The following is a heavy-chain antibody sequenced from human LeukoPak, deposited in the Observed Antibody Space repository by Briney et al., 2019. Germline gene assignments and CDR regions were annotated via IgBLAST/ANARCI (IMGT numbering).Heavy chain of an antibody. CDR3: ARLPCSSTGCLGAFDI. J-gene: IGHJ3*02. CDR1: GYTFTSYD. V-gene: IGHV1-18*01. D-gene: IGHD2-2*01. Sequence: GASVKDSCKASGYTFTSYDISWVRQAPGQGLEWMGWISAYNGNTNYAQKLQGRVTMTTDTSTSTAYMELRSLRSDDTAVYYCARLPCSSTGCLGAFDIWGQGTMVTVSS. CDR2: ISAYNGNT.